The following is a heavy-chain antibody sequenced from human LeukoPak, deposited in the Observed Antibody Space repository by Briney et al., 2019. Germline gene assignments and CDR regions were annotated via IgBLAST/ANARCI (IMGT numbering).Heavy chain of an antibody. CDR3: ARDSRGYYYDSSGHFDY. CDR1: GGTFSSYA. V-gene: IGHV1-69*05. J-gene: IGHJ4*02. CDR2: IIPIFGTA. D-gene: IGHD3-22*01. Sequence: SVKVSCKASGGTFSSYAISWVRQAPGQGLEWMGGIIPIFGTANYAQKFQGRVTITTDESTSTAYMELSSLRSEDTAVYYCARDSRGYYYDSSGHFDYWGQGTLVTASS.